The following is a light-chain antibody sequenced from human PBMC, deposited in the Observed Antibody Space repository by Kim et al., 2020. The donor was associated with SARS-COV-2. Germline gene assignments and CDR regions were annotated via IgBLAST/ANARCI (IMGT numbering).Light chain of an antibody. J-gene: IGKJ2*01. Sequence: CVAAGERTTLSSGASQRVSSNSLVWYQKKPGQATRVVMFGTYSRAAGIPDRLSGSGSGTDFTLTISRLEAEDFAVDYCQQYGGSYTFGQGTKLEI. V-gene: IGKV3-20*01. CDR1: QRVSSNS. CDR2: GTY. CDR3: QQYGGSYT.